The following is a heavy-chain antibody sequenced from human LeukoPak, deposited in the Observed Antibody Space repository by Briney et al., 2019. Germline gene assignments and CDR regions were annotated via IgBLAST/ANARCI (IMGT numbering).Heavy chain of an antibody. Sequence: SETLSLTCTVSGGSISSGGYYWSWIRQHPGKGLEWFGYIDYSGSTYYNPSLKSRVTISVVPSKSQFSLKLSSVTAADTAVYYCARQRYGDPNWYFDLWGRSTLVTVSS. D-gene: IGHD4-17*01. J-gene: IGHJ2*01. CDR3: ARQRYGDPNWYFDL. V-gene: IGHV4-31*03. CDR2: IDYSGST. CDR1: GGSISSGGYY.